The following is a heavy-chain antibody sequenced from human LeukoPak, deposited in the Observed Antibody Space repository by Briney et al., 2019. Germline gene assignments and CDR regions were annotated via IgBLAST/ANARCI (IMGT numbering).Heavy chain of an antibody. Sequence: ASVKVSCKASGYTFTSYDINWVRQATGQGLEWMGWMNPNSGNTGYAQKFQGRVTMTRTTSISTAYMELSSLRSEATAVYYWARGRGGADRRGGGDYWGQGTLVTVSS. CDR1: GYTFTSYD. D-gene: IGHD1-14*01. CDR3: ARGRGGADRRGGGDY. CDR2: MNPNSGNT. J-gene: IGHJ4*02. V-gene: IGHV1-8*01.